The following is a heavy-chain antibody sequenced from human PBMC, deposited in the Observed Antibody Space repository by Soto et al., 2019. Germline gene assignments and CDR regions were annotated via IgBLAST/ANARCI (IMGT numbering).Heavy chain of an antibody. CDR3: SRHNTGWYLDS. Sequence: SGTPFLICTISGGSIGGEYWAWVGQCSRKGLEWIGYIYYTGSNNYNYNHSLNSRVSMSVATSKNMLSLKLSSVTAAYSAVYYCSRHNTGWYLDSWGQGTPIT. CDR1: GGSIGGEY. V-gene: IGHV4-59*08. D-gene: IGHD6-19*01. CDR2: IYYTGSNN. J-gene: IGHJ4*02.